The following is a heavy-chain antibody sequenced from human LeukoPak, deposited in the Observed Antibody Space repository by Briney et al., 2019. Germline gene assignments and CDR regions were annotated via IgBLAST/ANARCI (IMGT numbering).Heavy chain of an antibody. CDR3: ARAIVVVPAAIEGDWFDP. CDR2: IIPIFGTA. CDR1: GGTFSRNA. J-gene: IGHJ5*02. V-gene: IGHV1-69*05. Sequence: SVKVSCKASGGTFSRNAISWVRQAPGQGLEWMGGIIPIFGTANYAQKFQGRVTITRNTSISTAYMELSSLRSEDTAVYYCARAIVVVPAAIEGDWFDPWGQGTLVTVSS. D-gene: IGHD2-2*02.